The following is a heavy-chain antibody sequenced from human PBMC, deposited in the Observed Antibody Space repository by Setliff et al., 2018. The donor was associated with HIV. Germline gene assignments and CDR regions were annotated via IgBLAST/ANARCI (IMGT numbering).Heavy chain of an antibody. CDR2: FYTSGST. V-gene: IGHV4-61*02. CDR3: VRQGHWYIPWYFDY. CDR1: PESISSNNYY. Sequence: PSETLSLTCTVSPESISSNNYYWSWIRQPAGKGLEWIGRFYTSGSTNYNPSLKSRVTMSLDTSKNHISLHLSSVTAADTAVYYCVRQGHWYIPWYFDYWGQGALVTVSS. J-gene: IGHJ4*02. D-gene: IGHD1-20*01.